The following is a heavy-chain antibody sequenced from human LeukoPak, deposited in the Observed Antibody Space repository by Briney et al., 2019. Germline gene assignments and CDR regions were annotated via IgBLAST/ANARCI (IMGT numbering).Heavy chain of an antibody. CDR1: GGSFSGYY. V-gene: IGHV4-34*01. CDR3: ARGRDYDSSGYYY. CDR2: INHSGST. J-gene: IGHJ4*02. Sequence: SETLSLTCAVYGGSFSGYYWSWIRQPPGKGLEWIGEINHSGSTNYNPSLKSRVTISVDTSKNQFSLKLSSVTAADTAVYYCARGRDYDSSGYYYWGQGTPVTVSS. D-gene: IGHD3-22*01.